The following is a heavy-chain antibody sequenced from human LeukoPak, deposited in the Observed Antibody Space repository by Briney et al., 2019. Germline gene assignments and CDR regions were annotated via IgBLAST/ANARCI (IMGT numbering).Heavy chain of an antibody. D-gene: IGHD3-22*01. CDR3: AVDSSGYYYAGS. Sequence: GGSLRLFCAASGFTFSDYYMRWIRQAPGKGLEWVSYISSSGSTIYYADSVKGRFTISRDNAKNSLYLQMNSLRAEDTAVYYCAVDSSGYYYAGSWGQGTLVTVFS. CDR2: ISSSGSTI. CDR1: GFTFSDYY. V-gene: IGHV3-11*01. J-gene: IGHJ4*02.